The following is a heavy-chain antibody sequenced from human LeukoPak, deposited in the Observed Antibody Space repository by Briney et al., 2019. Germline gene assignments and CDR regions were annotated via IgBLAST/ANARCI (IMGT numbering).Heavy chain of an antibody. D-gene: IGHD6-13*01. J-gene: IGHJ4*02. CDR3: ARQAPGSPFDY. V-gene: IGHV4-4*07. CDR1: GGSITNYY. Sequence: SETLSLTCTVSGGSITNYYWSWIRQPAGKGLEWIARVYYIGNPIYIFNPSLKSRVTLSVDTSKNQSSLKLTSVAAADTAVYYCARQAPGSPFDYWGQGTLVTVSS. CDR2: VYYIGNP.